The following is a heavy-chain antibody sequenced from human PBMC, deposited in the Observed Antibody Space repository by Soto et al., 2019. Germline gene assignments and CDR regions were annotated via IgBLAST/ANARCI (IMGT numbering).Heavy chain of an antibody. Sequence: EVQVVESGGGLCKPGGSLSLSCAASGFSFSTYSMTWVRQTPGKGLEWVSSVSSSSTYIYYADSVKGRFTISRDNARNSLFLQMNSLRVEDTAVYYCAGEPMYYYGLDVWGQGTTVTVSS. V-gene: IGHV3-21*01. CDR3: AGEPMYYYGLDV. CDR1: GFSFSTYS. D-gene: IGHD3-10*01. J-gene: IGHJ6*02. CDR2: VSSSSTYI.